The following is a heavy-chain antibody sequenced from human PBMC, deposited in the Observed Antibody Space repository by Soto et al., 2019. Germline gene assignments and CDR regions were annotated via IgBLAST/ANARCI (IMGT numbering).Heavy chain of an antibody. V-gene: IGHV4-31*03. CDR3: ASRSRIMITFGGAGFDL. CDR1: GGSISSGGYY. CDR2: IYYSGIT. Sequence: QVQLQESGPGLVKPSQTLSLTCTVSGGSISSGGYYWSWIRQHPGKGLEWIGYIYYSGITYYNPSLTSRVTISVATFKNPFSRKLGSVTAADTAVYYCASRSRIMITFGGAGFDLWGRGTLVPVSS. J-gene: IGHJ2*01. D-gene: IGHD3-16*01.